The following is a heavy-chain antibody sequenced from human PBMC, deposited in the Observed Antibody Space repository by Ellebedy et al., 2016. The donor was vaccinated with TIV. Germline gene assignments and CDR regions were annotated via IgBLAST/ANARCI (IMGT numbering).Heavy chain of an antibody. J-gene: IGHJ6*02. CDR1: GYTFTSYY. D-gene: IGHD1-26*01. Sequence: ASVKVSCKASGYTFTSYYMQWVRQAPGQGLEWMAIINPSGGSTSYAQKFQGRVTMTRDTSTSTVYMELSSLRSEDTAVYYCARVRKLLVGATPPIYYYYYYGMDVWGQGTTVTVSS. V-gene: IGHV1-46*01. CDR2: INPSGGST. CDR3: ARVRKLLVGATPPIYYYYYYGMDV.